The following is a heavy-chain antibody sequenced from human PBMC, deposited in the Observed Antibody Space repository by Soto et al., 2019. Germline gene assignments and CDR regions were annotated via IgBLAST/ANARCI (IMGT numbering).Heavy chain of an antibody. V-gene: IGHV3-23*01. CDR3: AKDMVRGWNDYYYYGMDV. D-gene: IGHD3-10*01. J-gene: IGHJ6*02. CDR2: ISGSGGST. Sequence: GGSLRLSCAASGFTFSSYAMSWVRQAPGKGLEWVSAISGSGGSTYYADSVKGRFTISRDNSKNTLYLQMNSLRAEDTAVYYCAKDMVRGWNDYYYYGMDVWGQGTTVTVSS. CDR1: GFTFSSYA.